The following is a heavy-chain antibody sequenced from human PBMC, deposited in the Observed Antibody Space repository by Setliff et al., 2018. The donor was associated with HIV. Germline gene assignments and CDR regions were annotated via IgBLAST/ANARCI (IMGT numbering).Heavy chain of an antibody. CDR3: ARAPPYSTGWGLDY. CDR1: GYIFTNYY. V-gene: IGHV1-46*01. D-gene: IGHD6-19*01. Sequence: GASVKVSCKASGYIFTNYYVHWVRQAPGQGLEWMGIINTGGGTTSYPRKFRDKVTLTRDTSTSTVYMELTYLTSEDTAVYYCARAPPYSTGWGLDYWGQGTLVTDSS. CDR2: INTGGGTT. J-gene: IGHJ4*02.